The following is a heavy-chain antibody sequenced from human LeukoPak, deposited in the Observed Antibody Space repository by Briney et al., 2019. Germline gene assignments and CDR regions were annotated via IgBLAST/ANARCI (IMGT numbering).Heavy chain of an antibody. Sequence: ASVKVSCRASGYTFTSYYMHWVRQAPGQGLEWMGIINPSGGSTSYAQKFQGRVTMTRDTSTSTVYMELSSLRSEDTAVYYCAREAHYDSSGPLDWFDPWGQGTLITVSS. CDR3: AREAHYDSSGPLDWFDP. J-gene: IGHJ5*02. D-gene: IGHD3-22*01. CDR2: INPSGGST. V-gene: IGHV1-46*01. CDR1: GYTFTSYY.